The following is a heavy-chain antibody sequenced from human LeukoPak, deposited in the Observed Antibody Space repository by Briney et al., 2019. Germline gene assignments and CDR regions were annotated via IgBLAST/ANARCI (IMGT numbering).Heavy chain of an antibody. V-gene: IGHV3-21*01. CDR1: EFTFSSYS. CDR2: INRGATYI. CDR3: VRLRRNSDSSGYYYYYDY. D-gene: IGHD3-22*01. Sequence: GGSLRLSCTGSEFTFSSYSMNWVRQAPGKGLEWVASINRGATYIYYADSMKGRFTISRDDAKSSLYLQMNSLRAEDTAVYYCVRLRRNSDSSGYYYYYDYWGQGILVTVSS. J-gene: IGHJ4*02.